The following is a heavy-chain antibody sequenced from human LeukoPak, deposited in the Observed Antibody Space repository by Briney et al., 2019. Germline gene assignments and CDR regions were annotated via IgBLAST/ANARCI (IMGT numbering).Heavy chain of an antibody. CDR3: ARVYDSSGSDAFDI. Sequence: GASVKVSCKASGGTFSSYAISWVRQAPGQGLEWMGGIIPIFGTANYAQKFQGRVTITADESTSTAYMELSSLRSEDTAVYYCARVYDSSGSDAFDIWGQGTTITVSS. CDR1: GGTFSSYA. CDR2: IIPIFGTA. J-gene: IGHJ3*02. D-gene: IGHD3-22*01. V-gene: IGHV1-69*13.